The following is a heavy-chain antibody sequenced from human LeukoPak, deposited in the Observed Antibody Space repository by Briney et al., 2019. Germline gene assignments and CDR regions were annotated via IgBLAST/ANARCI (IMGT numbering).Heavy chain of an antibody. V-gene: IGHV3-15*01. CDR1: GFTFSNAW. CDR3: PSGPIWSGYYRIDY. J-gene: IGHJ4*02. Sequence: GGSLRLSCAASGFTFSNAWMSWVRQAPGKGLEWVGRIKSKTDGGTTDYAAPVKGRFTISRDDSKSIAYLQMNSLKTEDTAVYYCPSGPIWSGYYRIDYWGQGTLVTVSS. CDR2: IKSKTDGGTT. D-gene: IGHD3-3*01.